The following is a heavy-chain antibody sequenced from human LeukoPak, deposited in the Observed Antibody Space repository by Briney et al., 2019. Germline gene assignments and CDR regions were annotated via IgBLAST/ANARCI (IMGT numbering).Heavy chain of an antibody. CDR3: ARAVLRDLYYYYYMDV. CDR2: INPNSGGT. Sequence: ASVKVSCKASGYTFTGYYMHWVRQAPGQGLEWMGWINPNSGGTNYAQKFQGRVTMTRDTSISTAYMELSSLRSEDTAVYYCARAVLRDLYYYYYMDVWGKGTTVTVSS. V-gene: IGHV1-2*02. D-gene: IGHD3-3*01. CDR1: GYTFTGYY. J-gene: IGHJ6*03.